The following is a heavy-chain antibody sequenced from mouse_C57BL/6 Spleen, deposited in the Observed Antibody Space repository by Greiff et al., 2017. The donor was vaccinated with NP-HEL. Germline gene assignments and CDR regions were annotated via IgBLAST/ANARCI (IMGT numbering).Heavy chain of an antibody. J-gene: IGHJ1*03. CDR2: ISSGSSTT. D-gene: IGHD1-1*01. V-gene: IGHV5-17*01. CDR3: ARNYGSFSDV. CDR1: GFTFSDYG. Sequence: EVQLVESGGGLVKPGGSLKLSCAASGFTFSDYGMPWVRQAPEKGLEWVAYISSGSSTTYYADPVKGRFTISRDNAKNTLFLQMTSLRSEDTAMYYCARNYGSFSDVGGTGTTVTVSS.